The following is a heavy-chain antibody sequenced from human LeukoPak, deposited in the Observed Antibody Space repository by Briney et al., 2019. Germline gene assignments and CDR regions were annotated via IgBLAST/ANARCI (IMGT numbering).Heavy chain of an antibody. CDR3: ARRIAGSGVDY. J-gene: IGHJ4*02. CDR2: IYPGDSDT. V-gene: IGHV5-51*01. Sequence: GESLKISCKGSGYNFISYWIGWVRQMPGKGLEWMGIIYPGDSDTRYSPSFQGQVTISADKPISTAYLQWRSLKASDSAMYYCARRIAGSGVDYWGPGTLVTVSS. D-gene: IGHD6-13*01. CDR1: GYNFISYW.